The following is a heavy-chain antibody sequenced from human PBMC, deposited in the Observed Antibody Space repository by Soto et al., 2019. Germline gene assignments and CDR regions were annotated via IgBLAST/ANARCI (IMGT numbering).Heavy chain of an antibody. J-gene: IGHJ6*03. CDR3: ARGDHNYYYYYYMDV. D-gene: IGHD1-1*01. V-gene: IGHV1-69*02. CDR2: IIPILGIA. Sequence: SVKVSCKASGGTFSSYTISWVRQAPGQGLEWMGRIIPILGIANYAQKFQGRVTITADKSTSTAYMELSSLRSEDTAVYYRARGDHNYYYYYYMDVWGKGTTVTVSS. CDR1: GGTFSSYT.